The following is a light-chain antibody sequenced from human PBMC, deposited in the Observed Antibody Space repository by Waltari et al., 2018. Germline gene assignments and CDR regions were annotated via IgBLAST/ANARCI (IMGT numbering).Light chain of an antibody. CDR3: QQSYSTPPRT. Sequence: DIQMTQSPASLSASVGDRVTITCRASQSISRHLNWYQQRPGNAPKLLIYASSNLQSVVPSRCSGSGSGTEFTHTISSLQPEDFATYYCQQSYSTPPRTFGQGTKAEMK. CDR2: ASS. CDR1: QSISRH. J-gene: IGKJ1*01. V-gene: IGKV1-39*01.